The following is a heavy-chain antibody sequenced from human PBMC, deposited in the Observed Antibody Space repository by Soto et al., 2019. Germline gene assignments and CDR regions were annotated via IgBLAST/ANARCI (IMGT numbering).Heavy chain of an antibody. CDR2: ISGSGGTT. V-gene: IGHV3-23*01. CDR1: GFTFSSYA. J-gene: IGHJ4*02. CDR3: AKIPRYCSGGSCYGGYFDY. D-gene: IGHD2-15*01. Sequence: GGSLRLSCAASGFTFSSYAMSWVRQAPGKGLYWVSTISGSGGTTYYADSVKGRFTISRDNSKNTVHLQMNSLRAEDTAVYYCAKIPRYCSGGSCYGGYFDYWGQGTLVTVSS.